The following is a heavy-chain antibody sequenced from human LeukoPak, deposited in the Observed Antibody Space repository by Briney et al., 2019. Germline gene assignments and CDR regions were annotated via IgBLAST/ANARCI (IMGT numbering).Heavy chain of an antibody. V-gene: IGHV3-21*01. CDR3: ARDLISMIRGVSSLDP. CDR1: GFTLSDYA. J-gene: IGHJ5*02. CDR2: ISSSSSYI. Sequence: GGSLRLSYAASGFTLSDYAMNWVRQAPGKGLEWVSSISSSSSYIYYADSVKGRFTISRDNAKNSLYLQMNSLRAEDTAVYYCARDLISMIRGVSSLDPWGQGTLVTVSS. D-gene: IGHD3-10*01.